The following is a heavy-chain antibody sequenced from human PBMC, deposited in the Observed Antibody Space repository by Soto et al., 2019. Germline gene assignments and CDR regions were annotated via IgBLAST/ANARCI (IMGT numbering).Heavy chain of an antibody. J-gene: IGHJ5*02. D-gene: IGHD2-15*01. CDR2: SSTYNGNT. CDR3: ARGFRVAATRWWFDP. CDR1: GYTFSSYY. V-gene: IGHV1-18*01. Sequence: VKVSCKASGYTFSSYYISSVRQAPGHGLEWRGWSSTYNGNTHYAQKLQGRVTMTTDTSTSTAYMELRSLRSDDTAAYYCARGFRVAATRWWFDPWGPGTLVTVSS.